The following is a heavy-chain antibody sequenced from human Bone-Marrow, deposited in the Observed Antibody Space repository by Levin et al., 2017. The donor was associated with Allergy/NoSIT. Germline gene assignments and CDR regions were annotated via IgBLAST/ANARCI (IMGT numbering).Heavy chain of an antibody. V-gene: IGHV3-30*03. J-gene: IGHJ2*01. CDR3: ARPFYYYDSGGSSWDWHFDL. Sequence: TGGSLRLSCVVSGFTFSSYAMHWVRQAPGKGLEWVALISHDGKNKDYADSVRGRFTISRDNSKNTLYLQMNSLRADDTAVFYCARPFYYYDSGGSSWDWHFDLWGRGTLVTVSS. D-gene: IGHD3-22*01. CDR2: ISHDGKNK. CDR1: GFTFSSYA.